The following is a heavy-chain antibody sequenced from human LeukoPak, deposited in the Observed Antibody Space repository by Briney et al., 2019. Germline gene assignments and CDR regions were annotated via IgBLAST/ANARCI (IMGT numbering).Heavy chain of an antibody. Sequence: SETLSLTCTVSGGSISSYYWSWIRQPAGKVLEWIGRIYTSGSTDYNPSLKSRVTMSVDTSKNQFSLKLSSVTAADTAVYYCARETYYYDSSLGYWGQGTLVTVSS. J-gene: IGHJ4*02. CDR1: GGSISSYY. V-gene: IGHV4-4*07. CDR3: ARETYYYDSSLGY. CDR2: IYTSGST. D-gene: IGHD3-22*01.